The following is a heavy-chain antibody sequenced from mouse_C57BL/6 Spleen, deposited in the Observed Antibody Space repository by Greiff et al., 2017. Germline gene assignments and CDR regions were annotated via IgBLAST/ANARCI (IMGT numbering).Heavy chain of an antibody. D-gene: IGHD2-4*01. J-gene: IGHJ4*01. CDR1: GYTFTSYT. CDR2: INPSSGYT. V-gene: IGHV1-4*01. Sequence: VQLQQSGAELARPGASVKMSCKASGYTFTSYTMHWVKQRPGQGLEWIGYINPSSGYTKYNQKFKDKATFTAGKSSSTAYMQLSSLTSEDSADYYCARSGQDYDDGDSYAMDYWGQGTSVTVSS. CDR3: ARSGQDYDDGDSYAMDY.